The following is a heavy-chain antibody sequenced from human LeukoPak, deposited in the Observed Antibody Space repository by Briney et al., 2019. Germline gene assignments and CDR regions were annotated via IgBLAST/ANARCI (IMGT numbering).Heavy chain of an antibody. J-gene: IGHJ6*02. V-gene: IGHV1-69*04. CDR1: GGTFSSYA. Sequence: GASVKVSCKASGGTFSSYAISWVRQAPGQGLEWMGRIIPIPGIANYAQKFQGRVTITADKSTSTAYMELSSLRSEDTAVYYCARAWKLGSMDYHYYGMDVWGQGTTVTVSS. D-gene: IGHD3-10*01. CDR2: IIPIPGIA. CDR3: ARAWKLGSMDYHYYGMDV.